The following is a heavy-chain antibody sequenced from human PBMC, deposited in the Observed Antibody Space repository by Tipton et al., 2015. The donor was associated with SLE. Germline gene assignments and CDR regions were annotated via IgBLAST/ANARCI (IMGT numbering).Heavy chain of an antibody. J-gene: IGHJ4*02. Sequence: TLSLTCTVSGGSIGSSDYYWGWIRQPPGKGLEWIATIHYGVRYTENSFYNTSLKSRVTISLDTSRNQFSLKLTSVTAADTAVYYCATSPLTVWGQGTLVTVSS. CDR2: IHYGVRYTENS. V-gene: IGHV4-39*07. CDR3: ATSPLTV. CDR1: GGSIGSSDYY.